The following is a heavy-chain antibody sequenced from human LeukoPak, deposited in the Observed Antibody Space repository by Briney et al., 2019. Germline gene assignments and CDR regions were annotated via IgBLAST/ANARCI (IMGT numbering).Heavy chain of an antibody. CDR3: ARDEVGALDY. D-gene: IGHD3-16*01. CDR1: GFTFSNYW. Sequence: GGSLRLSCVASGFTFSNYWMNWVRQAPGKGLEWVSYISSSSSTIYYADSVKGRFTISRDNAKNSLYLQMNSLRAEDTAVYYCARDEVGALDYWGQGTLVTVSS. V-gene: IGHV3-48*04. CDR2: ISSSSSTI. J-gene: IGHJ4*02.